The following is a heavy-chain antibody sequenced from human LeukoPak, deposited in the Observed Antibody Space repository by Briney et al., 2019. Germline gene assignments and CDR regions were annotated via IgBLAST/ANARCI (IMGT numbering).Heavy chain of an antibody. D-gene: IGHD5-12*01. J-gene: IGHJ4*02. CDR3: AREVPTSGYDSAYYFDY. CDR1: GFSFSGYG. V-gene: IGHV3-30*19. CDR2: ISYDGSNK. Sequence: PGGSLRLSCAASGFSFSGYGMHWVRQAPGKGLEWVAVISYDGSNKYYADSVKGRFTISRDNSKNTLYLQMNSLRAEDTAVYYCAREVPTSGYDSAYYFDYWGQGTLVTVSS.